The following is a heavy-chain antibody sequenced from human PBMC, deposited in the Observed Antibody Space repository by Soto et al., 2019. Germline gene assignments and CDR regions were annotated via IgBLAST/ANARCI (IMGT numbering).Heavy chain of an antibody. J-gene: IGHJ6*02. CDR1: GFTVSSNY. CDR2: IYSGGST. D-gene: IGHD3-3*01. V-gene: IGHV3-53*04. Sequence: GGSLRLSCAASGFTVSSNYMSWVRQAPGKGLEWVSVIYSGGSTYYADSVKGRFTISRHNSKNTLYLQMNSLRAEDTAVYYCARERVYDFWSRDYYGMDVWGQGTTVTVSS. CDR3: ARERVYDFWSRDYYGMDV.